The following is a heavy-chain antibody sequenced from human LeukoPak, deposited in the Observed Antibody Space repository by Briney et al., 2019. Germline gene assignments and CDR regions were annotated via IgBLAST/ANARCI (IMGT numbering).Heavy chain of an antibody. D-gene: IGHD3-3*01. CDR2: ISAYNGKT. J-gene: IGHJ4*02. V-gene: IGHV1-18*01. Sequence: GASVKVSCKASGYTFTSYCIIGVRRAPGQGLEGMGWISAYNGKTNYAQKLQHSVTMTTDTSTSTAYMELRSLRSDDTAVYYCASGVDFWSGSPFYFDYWGQGTLVTVSS. CDR1: GYTFTSYC. CDR3: ASGVDFWSGSPFYFDY.